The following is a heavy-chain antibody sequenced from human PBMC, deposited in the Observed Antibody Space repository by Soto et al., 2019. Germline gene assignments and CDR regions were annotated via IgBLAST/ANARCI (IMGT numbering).Heavy chain of an antibody. J-gene: IGHJ1*01. CDR2: IYHSGST. CDR1: GGSISSGGYS. V-gene: IGHV4-30-2*01. D-gene: IGHD4-17*01. Sequence: QLQLQESGSGLVKPSQTLSLTCAVSGGSISSGGYSWSWIRQPPGKGLEWIGYIYHSGSTNYTPALTSRVTISVDRSKNQFSLMLSSVTAADTAVYYCARGGTTVTTFSFWGQGTLVTVSS. CDR3: ARGGTTVTTFSF.